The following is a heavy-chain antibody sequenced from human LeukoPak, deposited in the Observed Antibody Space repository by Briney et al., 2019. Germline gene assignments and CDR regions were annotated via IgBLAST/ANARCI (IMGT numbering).Heavy chain of an antibody. CDR1: GGSISNYY. Sequence: SETLSLTCTVSGGSISNYYWSWIRQPPGKGLEWIGYTHNSGNTKYNPSLKSRVTISLDTSKNQVSLKLSSVTAAETAVYYCARHLVGSSLDYWGQGTLVTVSS. D-gene: IGHD6-13*01. CDR3: ARHLVGSSLDY. J-gene: IGHJ4*02. CDR2: THNSGNT. V-gene: IGHV4-59*08.